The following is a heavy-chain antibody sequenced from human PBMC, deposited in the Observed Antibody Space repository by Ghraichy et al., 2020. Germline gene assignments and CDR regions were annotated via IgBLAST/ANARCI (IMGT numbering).Heavy chain of an antibody. CDR2: MNPNSGNT. Sequence: ASVKVSCKASGYTFTSYDINWVRQATGQGLEWMGWMNPNSGNTDYAQKFQGRVTMTSDTSISTAYMELSSLRSEDTAVYYCLVGYCSGSTCSNYYYYDMDGWGQGTTVTVSS. J-gene: IGHJ6*02. V-gene: IGHV1-8*01. D-gene: IGHD2-2*01. CDR3: LVGYCSGSTCSNYYYYDMDG. CDR1: GYTFTSYD.